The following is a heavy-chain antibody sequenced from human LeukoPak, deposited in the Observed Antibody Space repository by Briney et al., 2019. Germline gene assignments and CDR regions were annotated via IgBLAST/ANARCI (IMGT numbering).Heavy chain of an antibody. CDR2: ISSSPTYI. V-gene: IGHV3-21*01. CDR1: GFSFSTYS. CDR3: AREMTYDYDNSGFV. Sequence: GGSLRLSCAASGFSFSTYSMNWVRQAPGKGLEWVSSISSSPTYIYYADSVKGRFTISRDNAKNSLYLQMTSRTVEDTAVYYCAREMTYDYDNSGFVWGQGTLVTVSS. J-gene: IGHJ4*02. D-gene: IGHD3-22*01.